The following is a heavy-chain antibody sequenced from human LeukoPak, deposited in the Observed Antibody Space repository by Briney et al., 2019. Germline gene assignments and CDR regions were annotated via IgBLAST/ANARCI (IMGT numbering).Heavy chain of an antibody. Sequence: SETLSLTCTVSGGSISSYYWSWIRQPPGKGLERIGYIFHSGSTNYNPSLKSRVTISVDTSKNQFSLKLSSVTAADTAVYYCARRYYDSSGYYYFDYWGQGTLVTVSS. CDR1: GGSISSYY. CDR2: IFHSGST. J-gene: IGHJ4*02. D-gene: IGHD3-22*01. V-gene: IGHV4-59*01. CDR3: ARRYYDSSGYYYFDY.